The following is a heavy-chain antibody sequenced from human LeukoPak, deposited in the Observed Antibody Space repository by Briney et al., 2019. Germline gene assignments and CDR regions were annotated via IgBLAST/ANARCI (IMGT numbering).Heavy chain of an antibody. CDR3: ARELRGRFDC. V-gene: IGHV3-53*01. Sequence: GGTLRLSCAASGFIFSSYGMSWVRQAPGKGLEWVSIIYSGGSTYYADSVKGRFTISKDNSQNTVYLQMNSLRAEDTAVYFGARELRGRFDCWGQGTLVTVSS. CDR1: GFIFSSYG. D-gene: IGHD4-17*01. J-gene: IGHJ4*02. CDR2: IYSGGST.